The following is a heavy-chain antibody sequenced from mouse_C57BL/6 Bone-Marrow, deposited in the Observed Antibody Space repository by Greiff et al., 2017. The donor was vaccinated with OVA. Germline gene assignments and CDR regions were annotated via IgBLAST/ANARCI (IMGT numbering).Heavy chain of an antibody. CDR2: IYPRSGTT. CDR1: GYTFTSYG. Sequence: VKLMESGAELARPGASVKLSCKASGYTFTSYGISWVKQRTGQGLEWIGEIYPRSGTTYYNEKFKGKATLTADKSSSTAYMELRSLTSEDSAVYFCAREDGYYPWYFDVWGTGTTVTVSS. CDR3: AREDGYYPWYFDV. D-gene: IGHD2-3*01. V-gene: IGHV1-81*01. J-gene: IGHJ1*03.